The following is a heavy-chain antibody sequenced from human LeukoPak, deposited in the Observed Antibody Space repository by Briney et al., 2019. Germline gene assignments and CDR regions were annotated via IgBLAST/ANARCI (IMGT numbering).Heavy chain of an antibody. CDR3: ASKSVWRNYGMDV. D-gene: IGHD3-3*01. Sequence: SETLSLTCTVSGGSISSYYWSWIRQPPGKGLEWIGEINHSGSTNYNPSLKSRVTISVDTSKNQFSLKLSSVTAADTAVYYCASKSVWRNYGMDVWGKGTTVTVSS. J-gene: IGHJ6*04. CDR2: INHSGST. CDR1: GGSISSYY. V-gene: IGHV4-34*01.